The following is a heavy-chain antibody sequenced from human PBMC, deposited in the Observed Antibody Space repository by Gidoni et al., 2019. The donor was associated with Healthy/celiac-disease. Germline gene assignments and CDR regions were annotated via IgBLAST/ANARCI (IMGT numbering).Heavy chain of an antibody. CDR3: ARGTTRNNIVVVVAARYYYYGMDV. CDR1: GGSFSGYY. J-gene: IGHJ6*02. V-gene: IGHV4-34*01. CDR2: INHSGST. D-gene: IGHD2-15*01. Sequence: QVQLQQWGAGLLKPSETLSLTCAVYGGSFSGYYWSWIRQPPGKGLEWIGEINHSGSTNYNPSLKSRVTISVDTSKNQFSLKLSSVTAADTAVYYCARGTTRNNIVVVVAARYYYYGMDVWGQGTTVTVSS.